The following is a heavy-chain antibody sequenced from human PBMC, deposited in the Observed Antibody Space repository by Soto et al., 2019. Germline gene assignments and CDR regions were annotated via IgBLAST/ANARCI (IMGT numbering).Heavy chain of an antibody. CDR1: GDSISNFY. J-gene: IGHJ4*02. CDR3: AKYRLTAAEGYRLDY. Sequence: SETLSLTCTVSGDSISNFYWSWIRQPPGKGLEWIGYIYYTGSTTYNPSLKSRVTMSIDTSKNQFSLNLRPMTAADTAVYYCAKYRLTAAEGYRLDYWGPGTLVTVSS. CDR2: IYYTGST. V-gene: IGHV4-59*01. D-gene: IGHD5-12*01.